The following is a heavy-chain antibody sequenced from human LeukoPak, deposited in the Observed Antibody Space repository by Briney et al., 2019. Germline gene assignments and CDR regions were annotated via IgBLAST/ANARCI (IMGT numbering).Heavy chain of an antibody. V-gene: IGHV3-66*01. D-gene: IGHD3-10*01. CDR1: GFTVSSNY. CDR2: IYSGGST. Sequence: GRSLRLSCAASGFTVSSNYMSWVRQAPGKGLEWVSVIYSGGSTYYADSVKSRFTISRDNSKNTLYLQMNSLRAEDTAVYYCARVSGTGYYGMDVWGQGTTVTVSS. J-gene: IGHJ6*02. CDR3: ARVSGTGYYGMDV.